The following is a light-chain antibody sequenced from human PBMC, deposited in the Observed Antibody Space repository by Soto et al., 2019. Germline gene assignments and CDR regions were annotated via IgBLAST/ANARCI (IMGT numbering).Light chain of an antibody. Sequence: DIAMTQSPLSLPVTPGEPASISCSTCQSLLHRNGYNYYNSYVQKTGQSAQRLIFLDSNRASGVPERCSASGGGRHFTLKTSRVEEEDVRVYYCMQALETPITFGQGTRLEIK. CDR2: LDS. CDR1: QSLLHRNGYNY. CDR3: MQALETPIT. J-gene: IGKJ5*01. V-gene: IGKV2-28*01.